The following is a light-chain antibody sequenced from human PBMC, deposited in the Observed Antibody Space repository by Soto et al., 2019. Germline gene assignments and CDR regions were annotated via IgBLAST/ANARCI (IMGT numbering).Light chain of an antibody. J-gene: IGLJ2*01. Sequence: QPVLTQSPSASASLGASVKLTCTLSSRHSSYAIAWHQQQPEKGPRYLMKLNSDGRHTKGDGIPDRFSGSSSGTERYLTISSLQSDDEADYYCQTWGTGILVFGGGTKLTVL. CDR1: SRHSSYA. CDR3: QTWGTGILV. V-gene: IGLV4-69*01. CDR2: LNSDGRH.